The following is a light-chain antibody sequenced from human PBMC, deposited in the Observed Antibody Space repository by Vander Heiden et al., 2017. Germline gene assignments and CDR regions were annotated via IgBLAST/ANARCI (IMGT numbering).Light chain of an antibody. CDR3: AAWDDILNGYV. J-gene: IGLJ1*01. CDR1: SSNLGSNT. CDR2: SNN. Sequence: SVMPHPPSASGTPGQRVTISCSDSSSNLGSNTVNWYQQRPGTAPKLLIYSNNQRPSGVPDRFSGSKSGTSASLAISGLQAEDEADYYCAAWDDILNGYVFGTGTKFTVL. V-gene: IGLV1-44*01.